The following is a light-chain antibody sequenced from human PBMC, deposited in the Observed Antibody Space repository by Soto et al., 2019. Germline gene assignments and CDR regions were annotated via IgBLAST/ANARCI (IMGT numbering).Light chain of an antibody. Sequence: EIVLTQSPGTLSLSPGERATLSCRASQSISSNSLSWYRPPPGQAPRLLVYDGSSRAAGLPDRFSGSGSGTDFTLTISRLEPEDFGVYYCQQYGGSPRTFGQGTKVAIK. CDR3: QQYGGSPRT. V-gene: IGKV3-20*01. CDR1: QSISSNS. CDR2: DGS. J-gene: IGKJ1*01.